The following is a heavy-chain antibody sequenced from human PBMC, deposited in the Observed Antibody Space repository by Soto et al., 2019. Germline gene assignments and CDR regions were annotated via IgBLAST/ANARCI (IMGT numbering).Heavy chain of an antibody. CDR3: ARDPFGYYVNYFDN. D-gene: IGHD1-26*01. Sequence: GGSLRLSCAASGFTLSTYWMSWVRQAPGKGLEWVSGISGSGGSTYYADSVKGRFTISRDDSKNTLYLQMNSLRAEDTAIFYCARDPFGYYVNYFDNWGQGTLVTVSS. CDR2: ISGSGGST. V-gene: IGHV3-23*01. J-gene: IGHJ4*02. CDR1: GFTLSTYW.